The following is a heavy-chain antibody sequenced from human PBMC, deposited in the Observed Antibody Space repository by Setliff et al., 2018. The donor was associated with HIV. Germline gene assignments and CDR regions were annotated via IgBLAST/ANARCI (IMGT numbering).Heavy chain of an antibody. CDR2: IIPILGIA. D-gene: IGHD3-3*01. V-gene: IGHV1-69*10. CDR1: GDTFSSYA. CDR3: ASCFGVVTLNYYYYMYV. Sequence: SVKVSCKASGDTFSSYAISWVRQAPGQGLEWMGGIIPILGIANYAQKFQGRVTITADKSTSTAYMELSSLRSEDTAVYYCASCFGVVTLNYYYYMYVWGKGTTVTVSS. J-gene: IGHJ6*03.